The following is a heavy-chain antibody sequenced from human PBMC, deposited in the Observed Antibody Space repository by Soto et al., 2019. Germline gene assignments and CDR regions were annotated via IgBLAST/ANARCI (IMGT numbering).Heavy chain of an antibody. CDR3: ARVTGGYYYYYGMDV. J-gene: IGHJ6*02. Sequence: ASVKVSCKASGGTFSSYAISWVRQAPGQGLEWMGGIIPIFGTANYAQKFQGRVTITADESTSTAYMELSSLRSEDTAVYYCARVTGGYYYYYGMDVWGQGTTVTVSS. D-gene: IGHD2-15*01. CDR2: IIPIFGTA. CDR1: GGTFSSYA. V-gene: IGHV1-69*13.